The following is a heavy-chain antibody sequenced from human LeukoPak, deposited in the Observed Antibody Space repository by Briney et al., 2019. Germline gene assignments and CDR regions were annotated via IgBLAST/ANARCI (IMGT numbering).Heavy chain of an antibody. V-gene: IGHV3-48*04. D-gene: IGHD6-13*01. CDR3: ARGFGIAAAGPYYYYYGMDV. J-gene: IGHJ6*02. CDR1: GFTFSSYS. CDR2: ISSSSSTI. Sequence: GGSLRLSCAASGFTFSSYSMNWVRQAPGKGLEWVSYISSSSSTIYYADSVKGRFTISRDNAKNSLYLQMNSLRAEDTAVYYCARGFGIAAAGPYYYYYGMDVWGQGTTVTVSS.